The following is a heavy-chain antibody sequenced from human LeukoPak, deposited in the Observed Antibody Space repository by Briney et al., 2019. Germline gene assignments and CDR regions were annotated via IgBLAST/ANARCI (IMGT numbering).Heavy chain of an antibody. CDR2: IYYSGST. CDR3: ASLASSGRRDSFDI. D-gene: IGHD6-19*01. CDR1: GGSISSTSYY. Sequence: SETLSLTCTVSGGSISSTSYYWGWIRQPPGKGLEWIGNIYYSGSTYYNPSLKSRVTISVDTSKNQFSLQLSSVTAADTAVYYCASLASSGRRDSFDIWGQGTMVTVSS. V-gene: IGHV4-39*07. J-gene: IGHJ3*02.